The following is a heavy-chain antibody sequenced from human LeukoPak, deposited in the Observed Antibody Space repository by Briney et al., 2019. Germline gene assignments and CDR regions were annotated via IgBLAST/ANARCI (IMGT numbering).Heavy chain of an antibody. D-gene: IGHD3-16*01. CDR3: ARDLRTHSRAGGY. Sequence: GSVKVSCKASGYTFTGYYMHWVRQAPGQGLEWMGWISAYNGNTNYAQKLQGRVTMTTDTSTSTAYMELRSLRSDDTAVYYCARDLRTHSRAGGYWGQGTLVTVSS. V-gene: IGHV1-18*04. CDR2: ISAYNGNT. J-gene: IGHJ4*02. CDR1: GYTFTGYY.